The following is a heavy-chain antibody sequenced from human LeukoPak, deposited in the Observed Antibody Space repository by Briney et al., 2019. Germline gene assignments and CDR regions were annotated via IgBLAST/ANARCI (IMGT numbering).Heavy chain of an antibody. CDR1: GFTFSRCA. V-gene: IGHV3-23*01. Sequence: GGSLRLSCSASGFTFSRCAMNWVRQAPGKGLEWVSAISGSGGSTYYADSVKGRFTISRDNSKNTLYLQMNSLRAEDTAVYYCAKDLDYYDSSGYLFDYWGQGTLVTVSS. J-gene: IGHJ4*02. CDR2: ISGSGGST. D-gene: IGHD3-22*01. CDR3: AKDLDYYDSSGYLFDY.